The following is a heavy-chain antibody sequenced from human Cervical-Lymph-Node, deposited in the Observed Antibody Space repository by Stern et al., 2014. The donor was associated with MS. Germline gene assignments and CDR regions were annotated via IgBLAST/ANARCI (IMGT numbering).Heavy chain of an antibody. CDR1: GFTFSSYS. V-gene: IGHV3-48*02. CDR3: AREDELGGTA. D-gene: IGHD1-14*01. Sequence: EVQLVESGGGLVQPGGSLRLSCGASGFTFSSYSMNGVRLATGKGLEWVSYIGSGSSTLYYADSVKGRFTAYRDHDKNSLYLQMNSLRDEDTAVYYCAREDELGGTAWGPGTLVTVSS. CDR2: IGSGSSTL. J-gene: IGHJ5*01.